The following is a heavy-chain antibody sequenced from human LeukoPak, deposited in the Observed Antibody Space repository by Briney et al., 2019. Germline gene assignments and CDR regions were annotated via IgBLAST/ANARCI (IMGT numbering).Heavy chain of an antibody. D-gene: IGHD3-3*01. CDR3: ASRSYYDFWSGYTNTFDY. V-gene: IGHV4-39*01. Sequence: PSETLSLTCTVSGGSISSSSYYWGWIRQPPGKGLEWIGSIYYSGSTYYNPSLKSRVTISVDTSKNQFSLKLSSVTAADTAVYYCASRSYYDFWSGYTNTFDYWGKGTLVTVSS. CDR1: GGSISSSSYY. CDR2: IYYSGST. J-gene: IGHJ4*02.